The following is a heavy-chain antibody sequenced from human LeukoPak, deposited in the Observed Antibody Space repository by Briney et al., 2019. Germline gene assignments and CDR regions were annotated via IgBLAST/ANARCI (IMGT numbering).Heavy chain of an antibody. CDR3: AKVLLMGTSDAFDI. CDR2: ISGSGGST. CDR1: GFSFSSYW. Sequence: GGSLRLSCAASGFSFSSYWMNWVRQAPGKGLEWVSAISGSGGSTYYADSVKGRFTISRDNSKNTLYLQMNSLRAEDTAVYYCAKVLLMGTSDAFDIWGQGTMVTVSS. V-gene: IGHV3-23*01. D-gene: IGHD1-7*01. J-gene: IGHJ3*02.